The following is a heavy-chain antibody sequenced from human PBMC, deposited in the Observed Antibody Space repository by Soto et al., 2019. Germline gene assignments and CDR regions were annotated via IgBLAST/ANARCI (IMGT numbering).Heavy chain of an antibody. CDR2: ISGSAATT. V-gene: IGHV3-23*01. CDR3: ASDRSYYDSSGSYSPPY. Sequence: EVQLLESGGGLVQPGGSLRLSCAASGFTFSSYAMNWVRQAPGKGLEWVSAISGSAATTHFADSVKGRFTISRDNSKNTLYLQMNSLRADDTAVYYCASDRSYYDSSGSYSPPYWGQGTLVTVSS. J-gene: IGHJ4*02. CDR1: GFTFSSYA. D-gene: IGHD3-22*01.